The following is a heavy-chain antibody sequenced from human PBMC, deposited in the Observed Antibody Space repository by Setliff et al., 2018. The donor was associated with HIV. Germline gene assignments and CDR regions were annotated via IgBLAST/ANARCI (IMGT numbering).Heavy chain of an antibody. V-gene: IGHV1-69*13. J-gene: IGHJ6*03. CDR1: GGSFKTYA. CDR3: ARAREMATINYYYNYLDV. D-gene: IGHD5-12*01. Sequence: SVKVSCKASGGSFKTYAINWVRQAPGQGLEWMGGIIPIFGTATYAQKFQGRVTITADESTNTAYMELRSLRSDDTAVYYCARAREMATINYYYNYLDVWGKGTTVTV. CDR2: IIPIFGTA.